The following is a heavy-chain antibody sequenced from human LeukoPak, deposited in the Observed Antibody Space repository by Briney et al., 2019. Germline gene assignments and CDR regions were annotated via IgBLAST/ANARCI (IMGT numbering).Heavy chain of an antibody. J-gene: IGHJ4*02. CDR3: ARGGEYQLPYRY. D-gene: IGHD2-2*01. CDR2: IKQDGSEK. Sequence: GGSLRLSCAASGFTFSNYWMSWVRQAPGKGLEWVANIKQDGSEKNYVDSVKGRFTISRDNAENSLYLQMNSLRAEDTALYYCARGGEYQLPYRYWGQGTLVTVSS. V-gene: IGHV3-7*01. CDR1: GFTFSNYW.